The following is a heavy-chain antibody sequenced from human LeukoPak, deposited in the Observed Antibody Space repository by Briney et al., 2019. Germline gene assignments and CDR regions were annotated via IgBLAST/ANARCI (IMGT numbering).Heavy chain of an antibody. V-gene: IGHV4-59*08. D-gene: IGHD1-26*01. CDR3: ARLDSGDHGNIPH. CDR2: IYHTGTT. J-gene: IGHJ1*01. CDR1: GGSLSPYY. Sequence: SETLSLTCTVSGGSLSPYYWTWIRQPPGKGLEWIGYIYHTGTTRYNPSLNSRVTISVETSKNQFSLRLNSGTAADTAIYYCARLDSGDHGNIPHWGQGTLVTVSS.